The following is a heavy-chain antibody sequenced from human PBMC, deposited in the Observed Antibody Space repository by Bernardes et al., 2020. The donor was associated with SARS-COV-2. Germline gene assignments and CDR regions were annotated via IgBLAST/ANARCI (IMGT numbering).Heavy chain of an antibody. Sequence: GGSLRLSCAASGFTFSSSWMHWVRQAPGKGLVWVSRINSDGSSTSYADSVKGRFTISRDNAKNTLYLQMITLRAEDTSVDYCTSGPIDGYGCFEYWGQGTLVTVAS. J-gene: IGHJ4*02. D-gene: IGHD5-12*01. V-gene: IGHV3-74*01. CDR3: TSGPIDGYGCFEY. CDR1: GFTFSSSW. CDR2: INSDGSST.